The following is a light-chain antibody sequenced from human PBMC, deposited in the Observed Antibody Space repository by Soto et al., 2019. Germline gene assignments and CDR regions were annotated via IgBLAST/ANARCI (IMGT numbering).Light chain of an antibody. Sequence: QSALTQPASVSGSPGQSITISCTGTSSDVGAYNYDSWYQQHPGKAPKLMIFEVSDRPSGVSNRFSGSKSGNTASLTISGLQDEDEADYYCSSYTSSNTLVFGGGTKLTVL. V-gene: IGLV2-14*01. J-gene: IGLJ2*01. CDR2: EVS. CDR1: SSDVGAYNY. CDR3: SSYTSSNTLV.